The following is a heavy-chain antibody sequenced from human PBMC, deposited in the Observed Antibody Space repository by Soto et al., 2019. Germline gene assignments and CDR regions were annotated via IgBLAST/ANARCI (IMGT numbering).Heavy chain of an antibody. V-gene: IGHV3-74*01. J-gene: IGHJ5*02. D-gene: IGHD2-15*01. CDR3: ARGCSGGSCYFNWFDP. CDR2: INSDGSST. Sequence: EVQLVESGGGLVQPGGSLRLSCAASGFTFSSYWMHWVRQAPGKGLVWVSRINSDGSSTSYADSVKGRFTISRDNAKNTLYLQMNSLRAEDTAVYYCARGCSGGSCYFNWFDPWGQGTLVTVSS. CDR1: GFTFSSYW.